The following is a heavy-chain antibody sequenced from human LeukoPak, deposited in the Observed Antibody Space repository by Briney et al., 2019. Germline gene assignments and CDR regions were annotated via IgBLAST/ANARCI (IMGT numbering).Heavy chain of an antibody. CDR3: AKATKAFDI. V-gene: IGHV3-30*04. D-gene: IGHD1-1*01. J-gene: IGHJ3*02. Sequence: GGSLRLSCAASGFTFSSYAMHWVRQAPGKGLEWVSAISYDGRNKYYADSVKGRFTISRDNSKNTLYLQMNSLRAEDTAVYYCAKATKAFDIWGQGTMVTVSS. CDR1: GFTFSSYA. CDR2: ISYDGRNK.